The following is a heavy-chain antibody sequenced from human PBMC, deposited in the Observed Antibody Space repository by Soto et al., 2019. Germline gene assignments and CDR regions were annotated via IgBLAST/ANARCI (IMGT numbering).Heavy chain of an antibody. Sequence: ASVKVSCKASGYTFTSYAMNWVRQAPGQGLEWMGWINTNTGNPTYAQGFTGRFVFSLDTSVSTAYLQICSLKAEDTAVYYCVKEVAVAGTPSWFDPWGQGTLVTVSS. V-gene: IGHV7-4-1*01. D-gene: IGHD6-19*01. CDR2: INTNTGNP. CDR3: VKEVAVAGTPSWFDP. J-gene: IGHJ5*02. CDR1: GYTFTSYA.